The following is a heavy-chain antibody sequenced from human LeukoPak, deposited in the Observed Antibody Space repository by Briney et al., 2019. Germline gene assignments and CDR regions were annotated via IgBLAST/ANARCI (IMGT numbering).Heavy chain of an antibody. J-gene: IGHJ4*02. V-gene: IGHV1-69*13. D-gene: IGHD3-9*01. Sequence: SVKVSCKASGGTFSSYAISWVRQAPGQGLEWMGGIIPIFGTANYAQKFQGRVTITADESTSTAYMELRSLTSDDTAVYYCARDPGQYYDILTGYYTPYYFDYWGQGTLVTVSS. CDR1: GGTFSSYA. CDR3: ARDPGQYYDILTGYYTPYYFDY. CDR2: IIPIFGTA.